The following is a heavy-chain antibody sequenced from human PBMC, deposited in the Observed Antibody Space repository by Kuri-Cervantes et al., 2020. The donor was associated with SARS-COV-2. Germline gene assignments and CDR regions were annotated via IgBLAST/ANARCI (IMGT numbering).Heavy chain of an antibody. CDR1: GYTFTSYD. D-gene: IGHD3-10*01. V-gene: IGHV1-8*01. CDR2: MNPNSGNT. CDR3: AKAYYYGSGSNYKTFDS. Sequence: ASVKVSCKASGYTFTSYDINWVRQATGQGLEWMGWMNPNSGNTGYAQKFQGRVTMTRNTSISTAYMELSSLRSEDTAVYYCAKAYYYGSGSNYKTFDSWGQGTLVTVSS. J-gene: IGHJ4*02.